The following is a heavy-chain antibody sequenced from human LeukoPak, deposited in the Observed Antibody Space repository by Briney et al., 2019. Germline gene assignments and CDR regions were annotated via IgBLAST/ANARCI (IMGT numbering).Heavy chain of an antibody. J-gene: IGHJ4*02. CDR1: GFTFSSYG. Sequence: GRSLRLSCAASGFTFSSYGKHWVRQAPGKGLGWVAVIWYDGNKKYYADSVKGRFTISRDNSKNTLYLQMNSLRAEDTAVYYCAKDWMKYTLDYWGQGSLVTVSS. CDR3: AKDWMKYTLDY. CDR2: IWYDGNKK. D-gene: IGHD6-6*01. V-gene: IGHV3-33*06.